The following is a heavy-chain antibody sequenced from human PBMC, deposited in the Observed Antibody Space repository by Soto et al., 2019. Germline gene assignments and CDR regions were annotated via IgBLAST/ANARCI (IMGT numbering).Heavy chain of an antibody. CDR2: LVVGTGNT. D-gene: IGHD2-15*01. J-gene: IGHJ6*02. CDR3: ATGAYCSGGSCSDYYYYYGMDL. Sequence: SVKGSCKTSGFTFRSSAVQWVRQARGQRLEWIGWLVVGTGNTNYAQKFQQRVTISSDRSTNTVCMELSSLTSEDTAVYYCATGAYCSGGSCSDYYYYYGMDLWGQGTTVTVSS. V-gene: IGHV1-58*01. CDR1: GFTFRSSA.